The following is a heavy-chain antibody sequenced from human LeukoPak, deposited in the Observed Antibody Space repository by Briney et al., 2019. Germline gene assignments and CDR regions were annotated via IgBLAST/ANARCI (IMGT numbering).Heavy chain of an antibody. D-gene: IGHD5-24*01. V-gene: IGHV1-69*06. CDR1: GYTFTSYD. J-gene: IGHJ4*02. CDR3: ASSRDGYNCGY. CDR2: IIPIFGTA. Sequence: GASVKVSCKASGYTFTSYDINRVRQATGQGLEWMGGIIPIFGTANYAQKFQGRVTITADKSTSTAYVELSSLRSEDTAVYYCASSRDGYNCGYWGQGTLVTVSS.